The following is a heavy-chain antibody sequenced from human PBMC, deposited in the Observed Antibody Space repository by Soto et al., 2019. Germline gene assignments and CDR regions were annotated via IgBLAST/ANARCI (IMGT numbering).Heavy chain of an antibody. CDR2: IFYSGST. CDR1: GGSLSSSNW. CDR3: VHHGGDTYYHDF. D-gene: IGHD4-17*01. Sequence: PSETLSITCAFSGGSLSSSNWWSWFRQPPGKALEWLGEIFYSGSTKYNPSLNSRVTISADQSKNHLSLRLSSVTAADTAVYYCVHHGGDTYYHDFWGQGILVTVSS. V-gene: IGHV4-4*02. J-gene: IGHJ4*01.